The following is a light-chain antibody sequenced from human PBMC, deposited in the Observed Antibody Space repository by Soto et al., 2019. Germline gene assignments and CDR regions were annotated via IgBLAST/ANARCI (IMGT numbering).Light chain of an antibody. V-gene: IGKV3-15*01. J-gene: IGKJ4*01. CDR1: QSVSSN. Sequence: EIVMTQSPATLSVSPGERATLSCRASQSVSSNLAWYQQKPGQAPRLLIYDASTRATGIPARFSGSGSGTEYTLTISSLQSADSAVYYCQQCSWHPFTVTFGGGNKVEIK. CDR2: DAS. CDR3: QQCSWHPFTVT.